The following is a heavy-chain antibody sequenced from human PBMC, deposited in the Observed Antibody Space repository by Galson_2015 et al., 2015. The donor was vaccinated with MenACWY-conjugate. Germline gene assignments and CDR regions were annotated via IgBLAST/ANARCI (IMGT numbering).Heavy chain of an antibody. CDR1: GGSISSSSYY. D-gene: IGHD2-2*01. CDR3: ARDPAYAVSIFDY. CDR2: IYYSGST. Sequence: ETLSRTCTVSGGSISSSSYYWGWIRQPPGKGLEWIGSIYYSGSTYYNPSLKSRVTISVDTSKNEFSLQLNSVTPEDTAVYYCARDPAYAVSIFDYWGPGILVTVSS. V-gene: IGHV4-39*02. J-gene: IGHJ4*02.